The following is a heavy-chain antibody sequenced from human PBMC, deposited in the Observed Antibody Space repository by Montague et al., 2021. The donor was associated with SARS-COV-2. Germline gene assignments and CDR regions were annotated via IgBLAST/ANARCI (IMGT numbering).Heavy chain of an antibody. J-gene: IGHJ4*02. Sequence: PVLVKPTQTLTLTCTFSGFSLSTSGMCVSWIRQPPGKALEWLARIDWDDDKYYSTSLKTRLAISKDTSKNQVVLTMTNMDPVDTATYYCARIYYGSGSSPIDYGGQGTLVTVSS. D-gene: IGHD3-10*01. CDR2: IDWDDDK. CDR1: GFSLSTSGMC. V-gene: IGHV2-70*11. CDR3: ARIYYGSGSSPIDY.